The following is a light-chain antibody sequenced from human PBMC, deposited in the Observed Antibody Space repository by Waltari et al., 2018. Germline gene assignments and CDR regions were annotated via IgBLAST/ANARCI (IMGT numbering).Light chain of an antibody. CDR1: QNSSSSY. J-gene: IGKJ3*01. CDR2: GVS. CDR3: QQYGGSPRIFT. V-gene: IGKV3-20*01. Sequence: ESVLPQSPGTLSLSPGERATLPCKTSQNSSSSYLTWYQQKTGQAPRLVVYGVSTRATGIPDRFSGSRSGTDFTLTISRLEPEDFAVYYCQQYGGSPRIFTFGAGTKVEIK.